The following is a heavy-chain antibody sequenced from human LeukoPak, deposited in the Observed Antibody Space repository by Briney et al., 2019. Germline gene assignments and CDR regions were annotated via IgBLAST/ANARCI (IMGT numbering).Heavy chain of an antibody. CDR2: IIPIFGIA. CDR1: GGTFSSYA. CDR3: ARHTLLVPAATDNWFDP. Sequence: EASVKVSCKASGGTFSSYAISWVRQAPGQGLEWMGRIIPIFGIANYAHKFQGRVTITADKSTSTAYMELSSLRSEDTAVYYCARHTLLVPAATDNWFDPWGQGTLVTVSS. V-gene: IGHV1-69*04. D-gene: IGHD2-2*01. J-gene: IGHJ5*02.